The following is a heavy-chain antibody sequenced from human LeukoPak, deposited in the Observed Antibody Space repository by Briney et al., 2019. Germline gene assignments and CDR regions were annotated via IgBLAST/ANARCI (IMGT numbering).Heavy chain of an antibody. Sequence: GRSMRLSCAPSGFTLSSYAMRWVRQAPGTGLEWVSVISYDGSNKYYADSVKGRFTISRDNSKNTMYLQMNSLRAEDTAVYYCASQSRDRCNLDYWGQGTLVSVFS. CDR2: ISYDGSNK. J-gene: IGHJ4*02. V-gene: IGHV3-30*11. CDR1: GFTLSSYA. D-gene: IGHD5-24*01. CDR3: ASQSRDRCNLDY.